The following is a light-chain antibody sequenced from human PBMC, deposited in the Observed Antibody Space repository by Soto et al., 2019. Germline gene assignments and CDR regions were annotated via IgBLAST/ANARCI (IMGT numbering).Light chain of an antibody. J-gene: IGKJ1*01. CDR3: QQLIIWPRT. CDR2: DAS. Sequence: EIVLTQSPATLSLSPGERATLSCRASQSVSSYLAWYQQKPGQAPRLLIYDASNRATGIPARFSGIWSGIDFTLTISCLEPEDFAVYYCQQLIIWPRTFGLGTKVEIK. CDR1: QSVSSY. V-gene: IGKV3-11*01.